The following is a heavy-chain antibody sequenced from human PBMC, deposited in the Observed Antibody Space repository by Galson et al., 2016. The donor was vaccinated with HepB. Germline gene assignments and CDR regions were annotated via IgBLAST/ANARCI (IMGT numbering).Heavy chain of an antibody. J-gene: IGHJ4*02. V-gene: IGHV4/OR15-8*01. D-gene: IGHD1-26*01. Sequence: ETLSLTCVVSGGSINSSDWWSWVRQSPEKGLEWIGEIYETGTANHNPSLTRRLTLSVDKSKNQFSLELSGVTAADTAIYYCARVTLGPTRAKFDTWGQGTLVPVSS. CDR3: ARVTLGPTRAKFDT. CDR1: GGSINSSDW. CDR2: IYETGTA.